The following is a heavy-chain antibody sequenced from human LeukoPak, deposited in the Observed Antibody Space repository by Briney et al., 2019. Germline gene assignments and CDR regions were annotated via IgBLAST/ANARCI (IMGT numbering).Heavy chain of an antibody. CDR2: IYATGST. J-gene: IGHJ4*02. CDR3: ARSGSYPYYFDY. D-gene: IGHD3-10*01. Sequence: SETLSLTCAVYGGSFSGYYWSWIRQPAGKGLEWIGRIYATGSTNYNPSLKSRVTISVDTSKNQFSLNLTSVTAADTAVYYCARSGSYPYYFDYWGQGTLVTVSS. CDR1: GGSFSGYY. V-gene: IGHV4-59*10.